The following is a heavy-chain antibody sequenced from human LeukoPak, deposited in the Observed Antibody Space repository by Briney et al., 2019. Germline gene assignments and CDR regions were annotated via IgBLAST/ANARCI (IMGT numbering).Heavy chain of an antibody. D-gene: IGHD6-6*01. CDR2: INPNSGGT. CDR1: GYTFTGYY. V-gene: IGHV1-2*02. CDR3: AREGYSSSSEGSWFDP. Sequence: ASVKVSCKASGYTFTGYYMHWVRQAPGQGLEWMGWINPNSGGTNYAQKFQGRVTMTRDTSISTAYMELSRLRSDDTAVYYCAREGYSSSSEGSWFDPWGQGTLVTVSS. J-gene: IGHJ5*02.